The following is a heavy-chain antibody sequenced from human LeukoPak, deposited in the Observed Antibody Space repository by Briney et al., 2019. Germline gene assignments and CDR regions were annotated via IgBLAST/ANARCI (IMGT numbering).Heavy chain of an antibody. CDR2: IYYRGST. J-gene: IGHJ4*02. CDR1: GGSISSSSYY. Sequence: PSETLSLTCIVSGGSISSSSYYWGWIRQPPGKGLEWIGSIYYRGSTYYNPSLKSRVTISVDTSKNQFSLKLSSVTAADTAVYYCARSGGTTVTTMGYFDYWGQGTLVTVSS. CDR3: ARSGGTTVTTMGYFDY. D-gene: IGHD4-17*01. V-gene: IGHV4-39*01.